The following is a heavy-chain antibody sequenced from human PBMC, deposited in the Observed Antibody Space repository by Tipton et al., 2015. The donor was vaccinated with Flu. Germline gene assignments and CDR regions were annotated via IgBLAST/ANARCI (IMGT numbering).Heavy chain of an antibody. Sequence: TLSLTCTVSGGSISSYYWSRIRQPPGKGLEWIGYIYYSGSTNYNPSLKSRVTISVDTSKNQFSLKLSSVTAADTAVYYCARDVVDDGSGYYYFAYWGRGTLVSVSS. D-gene: IGHD3-22*01. CDR1: GGSISSYY. J-gene: IGHJ4*02. CDR2: IYYSGST. CDR3: ARDVVDDGSGYYYFAY. V-gene: IGHV4-59*01.